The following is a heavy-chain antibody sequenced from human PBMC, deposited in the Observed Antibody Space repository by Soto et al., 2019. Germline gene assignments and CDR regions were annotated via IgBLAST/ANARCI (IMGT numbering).Heavy chain of an antibody. CDR2: IYYSGST. CDR1: GDSINNRSYY. D-gene: IGHD2-21*02. J-gene: IGHJ4*02. CDR3: ARQRTSVVTQAYFDS. Sequence: ASETLSLTCTVTGDSINNRSYYWGWIRQPPGKGLEWIGSIYYSGSTYNNPSLKSRVSMSVDTSKNQFSLKLRSVTAADTALYYCARQRTSVVTQAYFDSWGQGSLVTLSS. V-gene: IGHV4-39*01.